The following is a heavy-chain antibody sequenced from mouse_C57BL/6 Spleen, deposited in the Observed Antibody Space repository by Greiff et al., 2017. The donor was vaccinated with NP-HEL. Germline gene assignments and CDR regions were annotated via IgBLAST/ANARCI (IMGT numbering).Heavy chain of an antibody. CDR2: IYPGSGST. CDR1: GYTFTSYW. J-gene: IGHJ1*03. CDR3: ARPYYGSSYDV. D-gene: IGHD1-1*01. V-gene: IGHV1-55*01. Sequence: QVQLQQPGAELVKPGASVKMSCKASGYTFTSYWITWVKQRPGQGLEWIGDIYPGSGSTNYNEKFKSKATLTVDTSSSTAYMQLSSLRSEDSAVYYCARPYYGSSYDVWGTGTTVTVSS.